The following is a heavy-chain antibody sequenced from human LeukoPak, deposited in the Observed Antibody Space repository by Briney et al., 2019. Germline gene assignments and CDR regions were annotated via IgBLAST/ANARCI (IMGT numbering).Heavy chain of an antibody. CDR3: AKDWSSCSNGVCYVFDY. D-gene: IGHD2-8*01. J-gene: IGHJ4*02. Sequence: PGGSLRLSCAASGFTFSSYAMSWVRQAPGKGLEWVSAISGSGGGTYYADSVKGRFTFSRDNSKNTLYLQMNSLRAEDTAVYYCAKDWSSCSNGVCYVFDYWGQGTLVTVSS. CDR1: GFTFSSYA. CDR2: ISGSGGGT. V-gene: IGHV3-23*01.